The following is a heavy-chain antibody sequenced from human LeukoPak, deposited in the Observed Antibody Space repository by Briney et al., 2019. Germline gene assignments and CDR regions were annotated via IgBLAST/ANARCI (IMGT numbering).Heavy chain of an antibody. Sequence: HPGGSLRLSCAASGFTFSSYGMHWVRQAPGKGLEWVAVISYDGSNKYYADSVKGRFTISRDNSKNTLYLQMNSLRAEDTAVYYCAKVYMGNDSSGYFDYWGKGTLVTVSS. D-gene: IGHD3-22*01. CDR2: ISYDGSNK. CDR1: GFTFSSYG. V-gene: IGHV3-30*18. J-gene: IGHJ4*02. CDR3: AKVYMGNDSSGYFDY.